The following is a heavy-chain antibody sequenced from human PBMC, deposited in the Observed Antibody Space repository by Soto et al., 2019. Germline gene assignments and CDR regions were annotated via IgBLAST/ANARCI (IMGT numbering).Heavy chain of an antibody. D-gene: IGHD3-3*01. V-gene: IGHV4-59*01. CDR3: ARGSDFWSGRPYAFDI. CDR2: IYYSGST. J-gene: IGHJ3*02. CDR1: GGSISSYY. Sequence: QVQLQESGPGLVKPSETLSLTCTVSGGSISSYYWSWIRQPPGKGLEWIGYIYYSGSTNYNPSLKSRVTISVDTSKNQFSLKLSSVTAADTAVYYCARGSDFWSGRPYAFDIWGQGTMVTVSS.